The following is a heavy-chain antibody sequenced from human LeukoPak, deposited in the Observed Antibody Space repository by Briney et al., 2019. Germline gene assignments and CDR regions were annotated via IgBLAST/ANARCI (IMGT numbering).Heavy chain of an antibody. Sequence: PGGSLRLSCAASGFTFSAHSMTWVRQAPGKGLEWVSGISASGDATFYADSVKGRFTISRDNSKNTLYLQMSSLRAEDTAVYYCAKDRFYGSGYYFDYWGQGTLVTVSS. CDR2: ISASGDAT. J-gene: IGHJ4*02. D-gene: IGHD3-10*01. CDR3: AKDRFYGSGYYFDY. CDR1: GFTFSAHS. V-gene: IGHV3-23*01.